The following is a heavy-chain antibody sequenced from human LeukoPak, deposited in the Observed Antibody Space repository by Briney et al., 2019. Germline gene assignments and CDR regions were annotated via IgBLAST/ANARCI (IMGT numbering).Heavy chain of an antibody. D-gene: IGHD6-19*01. V-gene: IGHV1-46*01. Sequence: ASVKVSFKASGYTFTSYYMHWMRQAPGQGLEWMGIINPSGGSTSYAQKFQGRVTMTRDTSTSTVYMELSSLRSEDTAVYYCARAIAVAGTGDYWGQGTLVTVSS. CDR1: GYTFTSYY. CDR2: INPSGGST. J-gene: IGHJ4*02. CDR3: ARAIAVAGTGDY.